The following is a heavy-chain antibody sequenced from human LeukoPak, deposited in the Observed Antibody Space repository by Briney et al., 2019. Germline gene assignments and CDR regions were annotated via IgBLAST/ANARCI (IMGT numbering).Heavy chain of an antibody. CDR2: ISSSSSYI. Sequence: GGSLRLSCAASGFTFSSYSMNWVRQAPGKGLEWVSSISSSSSYIYYADSVKGRFTISRDNAKNSLYLQMNSLRAEDTAVYYCARVSGSYVYYFDYWGQGTLVTVSS. CDR3: ARVSGSYVYYFDY. CDR1: GFTFSSYS. V-gene: IGHV3-21*01. D-gene: IGHD1-26*01. J-gene: IGHJ4*02.